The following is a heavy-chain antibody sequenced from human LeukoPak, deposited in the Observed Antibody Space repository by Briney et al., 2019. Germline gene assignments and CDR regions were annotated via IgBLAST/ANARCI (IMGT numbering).Heavy chain of an antibody. CDR1: GGSISSSSYY. CDR3: ARLGVGFDY. V-gene: IGHV4-39*01. CDR2: IYYSGST. J-gene: IGHJ4*02. Sequence: KSSETLSLTCTVSGGSISSSSYYWGWIRQPPGKGLEWIGSIYYSGSTYYNPSLKSRVTISVDTSKNQFSLKLSSVTAADTAVYYCARLGVGFDYWGQGTLVTVSS.